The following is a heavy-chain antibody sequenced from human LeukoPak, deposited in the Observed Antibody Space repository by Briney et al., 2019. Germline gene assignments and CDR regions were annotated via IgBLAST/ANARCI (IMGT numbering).Heavy chain of an antibody. CDR2: IRSDGSIK. Sequence: GGSLRLSCAASGFTFSNYGMHWVRQAPGKGLEWVAFIRSDGSIKYYADSVKGRFTISRDNSKNTLYLQMNSLRAEDTAVYHCARRADHHSAFDIWGQGTMVTVSS. J-gene: IGHJ3*02. V-gene: IGHV3-30*02. CDR3: ARRADHHSAFDI. CDR1: GFTFSNYG.